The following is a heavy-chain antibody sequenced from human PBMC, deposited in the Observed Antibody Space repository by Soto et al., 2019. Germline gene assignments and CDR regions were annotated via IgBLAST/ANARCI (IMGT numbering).Heavy chain of an antibody. CDR3: ARSVVHQWLVHDAFDV. CDR2: IYYSGTT. V-gene: IGHV4-59*01. Sequence: SETLSLTCTVSGGSISSSYWSWIRPSPGKGMEWIAYIYYSGTTNYNPSLGSRVTISIDTSKNQFSLRLTSVTAADADVYYCARSVVHQWLVHDAFDVWGRGTLVTVSS. D-gene: IGHD6-19*01. CDR1: GGSISSSY. J-gene: IGHJ3*01.